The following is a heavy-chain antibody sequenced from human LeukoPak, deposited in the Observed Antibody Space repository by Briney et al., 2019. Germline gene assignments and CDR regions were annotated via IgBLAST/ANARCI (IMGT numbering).Heavy chain of an antibody. Sequence: SVKVSCKASGGTFSSHPFTWVRQAPGQGLEWMGEITPIFGTANYAQRFQGRVTITADESTSTVYMELSSLRSDDTAVYYCARGSVNPGLAGDYWGQGTLVTVSS. V-gene: IGHV1-69*13. J-gene: IGHJ4*02. CDR3: ARGSVNPGLAGDY. CDR2: ITPIFGTA. CDR1: GGTFSSHP.